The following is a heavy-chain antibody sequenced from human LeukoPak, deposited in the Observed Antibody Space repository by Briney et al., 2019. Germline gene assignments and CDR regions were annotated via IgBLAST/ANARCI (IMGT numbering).Heavy chain of an antibody. V-gene: IGHV3-23*01. J-gene: IGHJ6*04. CDR3: AELGITMIGGV. CDR1: GFTFSSYG. D-gene: IGHD3-10*02. Sequence: SGGSLRLSCAASGFTFSSYGMSWVRQAPGKGLEWVSAISGSGGSTHYADSVKGRFTISRDNSKNTLYLQMNSLRAEDTAVYYCAELGITMIGGVWGKGTTVTISS. CDR2: ISGSGGST.